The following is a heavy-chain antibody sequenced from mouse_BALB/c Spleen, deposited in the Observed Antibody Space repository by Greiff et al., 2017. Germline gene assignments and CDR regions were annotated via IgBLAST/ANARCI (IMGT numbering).Heavy chain of an antibody. CDR2: INPSSGYT. CDR1: GYTFTSYT. Sequence: VQLQQSAAELARPGASVKMSCKASGYTFTSYTMHWVKQRPGQGLEWIGYINPSSGYTEYNQKFKDKTTLTADKSSSTAYMQLSSLTSEDSAVYYCASLYDYDGDYYAMDYWGQGTSVTVSS. D-gene: IGHD2-4*01. J-gene: IGHJ4*01. CDR3: ASLYDYDGDYYAMDY. V-gene: IGHV1-4*02.